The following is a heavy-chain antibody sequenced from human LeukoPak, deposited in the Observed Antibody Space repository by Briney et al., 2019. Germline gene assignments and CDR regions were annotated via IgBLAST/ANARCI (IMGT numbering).Heavy chain of an antibody. CDR2: INPNSGGT. J-gene: IGHJ4*02. Sequence: ASVKVSCKASGYTFTGYYMHWVRQAPGQGLEWMGWINPNSGGTNYAQKFQGRVTMTRDTSISTAYMELSRLRSDDTAVYYCARDHSSSWPDYYFDYWGQGTLVTVSS. CDR1: GYTFTGYY. D-gene: IGHD6-13*01. V-gene: IGHV1-2*02. CDR3: ARDHSSSWPDYYFDY.